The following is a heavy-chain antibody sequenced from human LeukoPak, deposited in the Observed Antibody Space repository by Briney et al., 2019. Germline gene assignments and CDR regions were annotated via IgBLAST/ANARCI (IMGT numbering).Heavy chain of an antibody. Sequence: GSLRLSCAASGFTFRSYSMNWVRQAPGKGLEWIGSIYSSGNPYYNPSLKSRLTISVDASKNQFSLRLSSVTAADTAVYYCARQPEGGSYIGAFDIWGQGTMVTVSS. D-gene: IGHD1-26*01. CDR3: ARQPEGGSYIGAFDI. CDR2: IYSSGNP. CDR1: GFTFRSYSMN. J-gene: IGHJ3*02. V-gene: IGHV4-39*01.